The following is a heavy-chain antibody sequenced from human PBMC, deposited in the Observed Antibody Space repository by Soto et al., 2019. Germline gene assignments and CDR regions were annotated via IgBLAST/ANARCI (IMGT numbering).Heavy chain of an antibody. CDR3: ARDPVLEPLGWFDP. Sequence: TLSLTCTVSGGSISSGDYYWSWIRQPPGKGLEWIGYIYYSGSTYYNPSLKSRVTISVDTSKNQFSLKLSSVTAADTAVYYCARDPVLEPLGWFDPWGQGTLVTVSS. J-gene: IGHJ5*02. CDR2: IYYSGST. V-gene: IGHV4-30-4*01. CDR1: GGSISSGDYY. D-gene: IGHD1-1*01.